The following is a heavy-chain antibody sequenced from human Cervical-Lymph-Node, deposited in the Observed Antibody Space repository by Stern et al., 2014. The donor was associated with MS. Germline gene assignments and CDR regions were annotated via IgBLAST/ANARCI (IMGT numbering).Heavy chain of an antibody. CDR1: GGTFSSYA. D-gene: IGHD2-2*01. CDR2: IIPIFGPA. Sequence: QVQLVESGAEVKKPGSSVKVSCKASGGTFSSYAISWVRQAPGQGLEWMGGIIPIFGPANYAQKFQGRVTITPDASTSTAYMELSSLRSEDTAVYYCARGPRYCSSTSCYARWFDPWGQGTLVTVSS. CDR3: ARGPRYCSSTSCYARWFDP. J-gene: IGHJ5*02. V-gene: IGHV1-69*01.